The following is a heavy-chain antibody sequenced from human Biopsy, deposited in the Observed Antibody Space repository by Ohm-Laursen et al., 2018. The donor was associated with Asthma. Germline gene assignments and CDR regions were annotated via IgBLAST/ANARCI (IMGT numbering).Heavy chain of an antibody. V-gene: IGHV4-30-2*01. CDR3: ARVKDGYNFDY. CDR1: GGSINSGGYS. CDR2: IYHSGST. D-gene: IGHD5-24*01. J-gene: IGHJ4*02. Sequence: SETLSLTCTVSGGSINSGGYSWSWIRQPPGKGLEWIGYIYHSGSTYYNPSLKSRVTISVDRSKNQFSLKLSSVTAADTAAYYCARVKDGYNFDYWGQGTLVTVSS.